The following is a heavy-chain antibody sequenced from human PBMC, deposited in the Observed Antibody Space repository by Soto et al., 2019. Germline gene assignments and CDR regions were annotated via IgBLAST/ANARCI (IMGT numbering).Heavy chain of an antibody. Sequence: ASVKVSCKASGGTFSSYAISWVRQAPGQGLEWMGGIIPIFGTANYAQKFQGRVTITADESTSTAYMELSSLRSEDTAVYYCARSGIVVVKRRESREPFDYWGQGTLVTVSS. D-gene: IGHD2-21*01. CDR1: GGTFSSYA. CDR3: ARSGIVVVKRRESREPFDY. J-gene: IGHJ4*02. CDR2: IIPIFGTA. V-gene: IGHV1-69*13.